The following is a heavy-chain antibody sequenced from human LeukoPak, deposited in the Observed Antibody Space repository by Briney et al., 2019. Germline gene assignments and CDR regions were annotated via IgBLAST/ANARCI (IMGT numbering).Heavy chain of an antibody. D-gene: IGHD3-10*01. CDR2: INWNSGSI. J-gene: IGHJ4*02. CDR3: AKLSAGSENDY. Sequence: PGRSLRLSCAASGFTFDDYAMDWVRQVPGKGPGWVAGINWNSGSIDYADSVKGRFTISRDNAKNYLYLQMNSLRSEDTALYYCAKLSAGSENDYWGQGTLVTVSS. CDR1: GFTFDDYA. V-gene: IGHV3-9*01.